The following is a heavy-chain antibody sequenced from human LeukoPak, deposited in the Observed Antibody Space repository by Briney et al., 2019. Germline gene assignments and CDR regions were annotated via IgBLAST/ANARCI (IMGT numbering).Heavy chain of an antibody. CDR2: INPNSGDT. CDR3: ARADYYDSSGYTFDY. D-gene: IGHD3-22*01. CDR1: GYTFTGYY. V-gene: IGHV1-2*02. J-gene: IGHJ4*02. Sequence: ASVKVSCKASGYTFTGYYMHWVRQDLRQGLQWMGWINPNSGDTEYAQKFQGRVTMTRDTSTSTVYMELSSLRSEDTAVYYCARADYYDSSGYTFDYWGQGTLVTVSS.